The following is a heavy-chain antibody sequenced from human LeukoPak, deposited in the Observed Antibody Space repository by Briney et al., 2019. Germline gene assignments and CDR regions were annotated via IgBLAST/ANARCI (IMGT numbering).Heavy chain of an antibody. D-gene: IGHD5-18*01. CDR1: GFTFSSYA. CDR2: IGAGGTFT. J-gene: IGHJ4*02. V-gene: IGHV3-23*01. Sequence: GGSLRLSCTASGFTFSSYAMNWVRQAPGKGLEWVSGIGAGGTFTYYADSVKGRYTIFRDNSKNTLYLQMNSLRAEDTAVYYCARVVGYGHPFDYWGQGTLVTVSS. CDR3: ARVVGYGHPFDY.